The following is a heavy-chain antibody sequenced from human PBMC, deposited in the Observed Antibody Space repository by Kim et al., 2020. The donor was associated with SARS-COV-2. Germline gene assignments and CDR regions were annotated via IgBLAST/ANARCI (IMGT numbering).Heavy chain of an antibody. V-gene: IGHV4-39*01. CDR2: T. CDR3: TRHLSGSSWFDY. J-gene: IGHJ4*02. D-gene: IGHD6-13*01. Sequence: TYYNPSLKSRVTLSVETSKNQFSLKLSSVTAADTAVFYCTRHLSGSSWFDYWGQGTLVTVSS.